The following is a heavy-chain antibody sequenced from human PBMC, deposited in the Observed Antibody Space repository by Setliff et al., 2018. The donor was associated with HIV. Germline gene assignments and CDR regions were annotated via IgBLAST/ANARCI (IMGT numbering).Heavy chain of an antibody. J-gene: IGHJ2*01. CDR2: VIPILGIA. CDR1: GGTFSSYA. D-gene: IGHD6-6*01. Sequence: ASVKVSCKASGGTFSSYAISWVRQAPGQGLEWMGGVIPILGIANYAQKFQGRVTITADKSTSTAYMELSSLRSEDTAVYYRARVREEQLAPLPNWYFDLWGRGTLVTVSS. CDR3: ARVREEQLAPLPNWYFDL. V-gene: IGHV1-69*10.